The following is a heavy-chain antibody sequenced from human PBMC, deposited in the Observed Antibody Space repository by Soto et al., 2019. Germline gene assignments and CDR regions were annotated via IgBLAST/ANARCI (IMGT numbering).Heavy chain of an antibody. Sequence: AVKVSCKASGFTFTSSAVQWVRQARGQRLEWIGWIVVGSGNTNYAQKFQERVTITRDMSTSTAYMELSSLRSEDTAVYYCAAGLLPYYYYGMDVWGQGTTVTVS. J-gene: IGHJ6*02. V-gene: IGHV1-58*01. CDR3: AAGLLPYYYYGMDV. CDR2: IVVGSGNT. D-gene: IGHD2-15*01. CDR1: GFTFTSSA.